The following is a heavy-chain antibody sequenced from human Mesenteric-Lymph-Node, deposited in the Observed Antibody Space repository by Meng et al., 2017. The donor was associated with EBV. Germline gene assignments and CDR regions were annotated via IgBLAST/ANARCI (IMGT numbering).Heavy chain of an antibody. D-gene: IGHD3-22*01. CDR2: INHSGST. CDR1: GGSFSGYY. Sequence: QVEVQQWGAGLLEPPETLSLTCAVYGGSFSGYYWSWIRQPPGKGLEWIGEINHSGSTNYNPSLKSRVTISVDTSKTQFSLKLSSVTAADTAVYYCRYYYDSSGYSLDYWGQGTLVTVSS. CDR3: RYYYDSSGYSLDY. J-gene: IGHJ4*02. V-gene: IGHV4-34*01.